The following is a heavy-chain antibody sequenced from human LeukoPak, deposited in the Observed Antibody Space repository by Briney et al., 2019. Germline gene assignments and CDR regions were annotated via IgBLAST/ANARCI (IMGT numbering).Heavy chain of an antibody. D-gene: IGHD4-17*01. V-gene: IGHV4-30-4*08. J-gene: IGHJ5*02. Sequence: SQTLSLTCTVSGGSISSGDCYWSWIRQPPGKGLEKIGHIYYSGTTYYNSSLKSRVTISVDTSNNQFSLRLSSVTAADTAVYYCARGGGDYFLDPWGQGTLVTVSS. CDR1: GGSISSGDCY. CDR3: ARGGGDYFLDP. CDR2: IYYSGTT.